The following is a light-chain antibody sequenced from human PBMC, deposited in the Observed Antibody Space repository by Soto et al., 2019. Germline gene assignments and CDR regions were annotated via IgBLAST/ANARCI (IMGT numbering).Light chain of an antibody. Sequence: DIVMTQSPLSLPVTPGEPASISCRSSQSLLHSNGYNYLYWYVQKPGQSPQLLIYLGSNRASGVPDRFSGSGAGKDFTLRISREEAEDVGVYYCMQGLETPNFGPGTKVDIK. CDR2: LGS. CDR1: QSLLHSNGYNY. J-gene: IGKJ3*01. CDR3: MQGLETPN. V-gene: IGKV2-28*01.